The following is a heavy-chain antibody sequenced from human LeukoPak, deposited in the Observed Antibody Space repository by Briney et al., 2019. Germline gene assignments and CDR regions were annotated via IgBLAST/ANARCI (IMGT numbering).Heavy chain of an antibody. CDR1: GGSFSGYY. V-gene: IGHV4-34*01. CDR3: ARSPGYSSSRYYYYFDY. D-gene: IGHD6-13*01. Sequence: SETLSLTCAVYGGSFSGYYWSWIRQPPGKGLEWIGEINHSGSTNYNLSLKSRVTISVDTSKNQFSLKLSSVTAADTAVYYCARSPGYSSSRYYYYFDYWGQGTLVTVSS. CDR2: INHSGST. J-gene: IGHJ4*02.